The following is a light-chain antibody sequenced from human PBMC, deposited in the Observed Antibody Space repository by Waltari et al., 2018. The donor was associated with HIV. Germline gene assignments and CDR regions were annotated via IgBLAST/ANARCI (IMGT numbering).Light chain of an antibody. Sequence: DILMTQSPLSLPVTPGEPASIPCRSRQSLLHNHGYKYSEWYVQKQGQSQHHLIYLGSNRAYGVSDKFKDSGSDVEFTLEISKGEAVVVGIYYCMQVLDSPQTFGQGTKFESK. CDR3: MQVLDSPQT. J-gene: IGKJ2*01. V-gene: IGKV2-28*01. CDR1: QSLLHNHGYKY. CDR2: LGS.